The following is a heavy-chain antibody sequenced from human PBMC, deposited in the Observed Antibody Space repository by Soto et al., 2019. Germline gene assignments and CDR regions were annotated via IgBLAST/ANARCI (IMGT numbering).Heavy chain of an antibody. Sequence: ETLSLTCTVSGNSISSSSYYWGCIRQPPGKGLEWIGSIYYSGSTYYNPSLKSRVTISVDTSKNQFSLKLSSVTAADTAVYYCASQGTNSMAYYYYYGMDVWGQGTTV. J-gene: IGHJ6*02. CDR2: IYYSGST. CDR3: ASQGTNSMAYYYYYGMDV. V-gene: IGHV4-39*01. D-gene: IGHD3-10*01. CDR1: GNSISSSSYY.